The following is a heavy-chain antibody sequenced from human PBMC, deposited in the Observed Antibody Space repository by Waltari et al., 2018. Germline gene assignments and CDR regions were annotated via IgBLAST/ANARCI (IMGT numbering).Heavy chain of an antibody. Sequence: EVQLVESGGGLVQPGGSLRLSCEASGFTLSSSYMHWVRQVPGKGLVWVSRINTDGRSANYADSVKGLFTISRDNGKNTLYLQMNSLRAEDTAVYYCARDGGGNGYIHYWGQGTLVTVSS. J-gene: IGHJ4*02. D-gene: IGHD3-16*01. CDR2: INTDGRSA. CDR3: ARDGGGNGYIHY. V-gene: IGHV3-74*01. CDR1: GFTLSSSY.